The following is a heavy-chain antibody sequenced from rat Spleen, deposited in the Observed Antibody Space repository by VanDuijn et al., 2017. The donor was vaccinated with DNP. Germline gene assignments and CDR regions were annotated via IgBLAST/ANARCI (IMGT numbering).Heavy chain of an antibody. D-gene: IGHD1-12*03. J-gene: IGHJ2*01. Sequence: QVQLKESGPGLVQPSQTLSLTCTVSGFSLTNYAVGWVRQPPGKGLEWIAAISSGGSTYYNSPLKSRLSISRDTSKSQVFLKMSSLQTEDTAMYFCARTRVTMMVIIPFDYWGQGVMVTVSS. CDR1: GFSLTNYA. CDR2: ISSGGST. V-gene: IGHV2-6*01. CDR3: ARTRVTMMVIIPFDY.